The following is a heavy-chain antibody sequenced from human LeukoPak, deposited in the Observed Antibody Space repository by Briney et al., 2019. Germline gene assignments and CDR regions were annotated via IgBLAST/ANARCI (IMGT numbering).Heavy chain of an antibody. Sequence: SETLSLTCTVSGSSMNSYYWSWIRQPAGKGLEWIGRIYSTRTTNYNPSLKSRVTMSIDTSKNQFSLKLSSVTAADTAVYFCARGSSGYYREDYWGRGTLVTVSS. V-gene: IGHV4-4*07. CDR2: IYSTRTT. CDR3: ARGSSGYYREDY. D-gene: IGHD3-22*01. CDR1: GSSMNSYY. J-gene: IGHJ4*02.